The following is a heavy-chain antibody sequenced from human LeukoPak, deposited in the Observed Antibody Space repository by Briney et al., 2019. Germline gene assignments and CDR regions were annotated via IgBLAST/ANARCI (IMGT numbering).Heavy chain of an antibody. D-gene: IGHD3-22*01. CDR1: GFTFSSYW. J-gene: IGHJ4*02. CDR2: INGDGRNI. Sequence: GGSLRLSCVASGFTFSSYWMHWVRQDLRKGLVWVSRINGDGRNINYADSVRGRFTISRDNAKNTLYLQMNTLRVEDTAVYYCATESDYYGSSGYYYDYWGQGTLVTVSS. CDR3: ATESDYYGSSGYYYDY. V-gene: IGHV3-74*01.